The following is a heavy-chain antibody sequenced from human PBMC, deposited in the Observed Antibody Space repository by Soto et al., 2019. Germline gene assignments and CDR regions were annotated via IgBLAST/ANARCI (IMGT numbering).Heavy chain of an antibody. CDR1: GGSISSGGYS. D-gene: IGHD2-2*01. J-gene: IGHJ5*02. Sequence: QLQLQESGSGPVKPSQTLSLTCAVSGGSISSGGYSWSWIRQPPGKGLEWIGYIYHSGSTYYNPSLNSRVTISVDRSKNQFSLKLSSVTAADTAVYYCARGATGPAAIVEWFDPWGQGTLVTVSS. CDR3: ARGATGPAAIVEWFDP. V-gene: IGHV4-30-2*01. CDR2: IYHSGST.